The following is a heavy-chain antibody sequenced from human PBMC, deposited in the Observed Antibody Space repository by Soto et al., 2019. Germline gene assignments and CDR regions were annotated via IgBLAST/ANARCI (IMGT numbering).Heavy chain of an antibody. V-gene: IGHV4-39*01. CDR3: AARLFVFWSGYSHFNCFAP. CDR1: GGSISSSSYY. CDR2: IYYSGST. J-gene: IGHJ5*02. Sequence: SETLSLTCTVSGGSISSSSYYWGWIRQPPGKGLEWIGSIYYSGSTYYNPSLKSRVTISVDTSKNQFSLKLSSVTAADTAVYFFAARLFVFWSGYSHFNCFAPWGQGTSFTVSS. D-gene: IGHD3-3*01.